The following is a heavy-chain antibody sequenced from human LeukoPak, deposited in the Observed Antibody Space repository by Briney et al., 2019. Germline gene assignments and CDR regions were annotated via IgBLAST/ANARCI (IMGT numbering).Heavy chain of an antibody. J-gene: IGHJ4*02. V-gene: IGHV3-30*18. Sequence: PGGSLRLSCAASGFTFSSYGMHWVRQAPGKGLEWVAVISYDGSNKYYADSVKGRFTISRDNSKNTLYLQMNSLRAEDTAVYYCAKDSEGGWYYFDYWGQGTLVTVSS. CDR1: GFTFSSYG. CDR2: ISYDGSNK. CDR3: AKDSEGGWYYFDY. D-gene: IGHD6-19*01.